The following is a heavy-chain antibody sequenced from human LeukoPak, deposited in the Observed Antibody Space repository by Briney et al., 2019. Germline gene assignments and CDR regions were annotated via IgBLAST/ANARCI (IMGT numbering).Heavy chain of an antibody. CDR2: IGTGGDT. CDR1: GFTFSSAD. CDR3: ARGSTYYDSSGQVPFDY. Sequence: GGSLRLSCAASGFTFSSADLHWVRQVTGKGLEWVSAIGTGGDTYYADSVRGRFTISRDNAKNSLYLQMNSLRAEDTAVYYCARGSTYYDSSGQVPFDYWGQGTLVTVSS. J-gene: IGHJ4*02. D-gene: IGHD3-22*01. V-gene: IGHV3-13*01.